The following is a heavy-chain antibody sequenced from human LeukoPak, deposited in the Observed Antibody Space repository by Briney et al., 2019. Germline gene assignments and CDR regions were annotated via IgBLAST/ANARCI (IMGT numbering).Heavy chain of an antibody. J-gene: IGHJ4*02. CDR2: MNPNSGNT. V-gene: IGHV1-8*03. D-gene: IGHD4-11*01. Sequence: ASVKVSCKASGYTFTNYDINWVRQATGQGLEWMGWMNPNSGNTGYAQKFQGRVTITRNTSISTAYMELSSLRSEDTAMYYCARRFGERLYSNNDAFDSWGQGTLVTVSS. CDR3: ARRFGERLYSNNDAFDS. CDR1: GYTFTNYD.